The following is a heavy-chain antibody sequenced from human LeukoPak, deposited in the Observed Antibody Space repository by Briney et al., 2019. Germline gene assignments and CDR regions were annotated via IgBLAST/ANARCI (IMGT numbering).Heavy chain of an antibody. J-gene: IGHJ4*02. D-gene: IGHD6-13*01. CDR2: ISSSSSTI. V-gene: IGHV3-48*04. CDR1: GSTFSSYS. CDR3: ASPHSSSWFYFDH. Sequence: GGSLRLPCAASGSTFSSYSMNWVRQAPGKGLEWVSYISSSSSTIYYADSVKGRFTISRDNAKNSLYLQMNSLRAEDTAVYYCASPHSSSWFYFDHWGQGTLVTVSS.